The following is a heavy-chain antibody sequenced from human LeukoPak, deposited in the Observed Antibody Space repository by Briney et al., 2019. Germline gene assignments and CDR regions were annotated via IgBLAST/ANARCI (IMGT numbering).Heavy chain of an antibody. J-gene: IGHJ3*01. CDR1: GGSINNYY. CDR3: ARGGGSPDAFDF. CDR2: IYISGST. D-gene: IGHD3-16*01. Sequence: SETLSLTCTVSGGSINNYYWSWIRQPAAKGLEWIGRIYISGSTHYNPSLKSRVTMSLDTSKNQFSLKLSSVTAADTAVYFCARGGGSPDAFDFWGQGTMVTVSS. V-gene: IGHV4-4*07.